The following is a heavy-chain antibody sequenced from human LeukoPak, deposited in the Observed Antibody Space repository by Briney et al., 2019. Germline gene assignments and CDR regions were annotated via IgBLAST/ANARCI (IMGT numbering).Heavy chain of an antibody. CDR3: VRDKGHFDVDH. D-gene: IGHD3-9*01. J-gene: IGHJ4*02. CDR1: GGSISSYY. CDR2: IYYSGST. Sequence: PSETLSLTCTVSGGSISSYYWSWIRQPPGKGLEWIGYIYYSGSTNYNPSLKSRVTISVDTSKNQFSLQLNSVTAADTAVYYCVRDKGHFDVDHWGQGTLVTVSS. V-gene: IGHV4-59*12.